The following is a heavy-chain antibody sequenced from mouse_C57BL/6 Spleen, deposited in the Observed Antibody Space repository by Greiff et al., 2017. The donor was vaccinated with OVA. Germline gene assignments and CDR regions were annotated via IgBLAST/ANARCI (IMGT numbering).Heavy chain of an antibody. D-gene: IGHD2-1*01. V-gene: IGHV1-50*01. CDR3: ARGDGNFAY. Sequence: VKLQQPGAELVKPGASVKLSCKASGYTFTSYWMQWVKQRPGQGLEWIGGIDPSDSYTNYNQKFNGKATLTVDTSSSTAYMQLSSLTSEDSAVYYCARGDGNFAYWGQGTLVTVA. CDR2: IDPSDSYT. CDR1: GYTFTSYW. J-gene: IGHJ3*01.